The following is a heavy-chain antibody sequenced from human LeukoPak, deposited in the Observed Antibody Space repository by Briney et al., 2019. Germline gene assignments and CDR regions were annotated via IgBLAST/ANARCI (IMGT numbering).Heavy chain of an antibody. CDR1: GYSFMNNW. CDR2: IYPGDSDT. J-gene: IGHJ3*02. D-gene: IGHD3-10*01. CDR3: AKFHYYYGSGIFDAFDI. V-gene: IGHV5-51*01. Sequence: GESLKISCKGSGYSFMNNWIGWVRQMPGKGLEWMGIIYPGDSDTRYSPSFQGQVTISADKSISTAYLQWSSLRASDTAMYCCAKFHYYYGSGIFDAFDIWGLGTMVTVSS.